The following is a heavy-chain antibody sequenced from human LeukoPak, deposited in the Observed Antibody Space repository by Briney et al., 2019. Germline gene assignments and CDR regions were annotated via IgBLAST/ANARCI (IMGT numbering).Heavy chain of an antibody. V-gene: IGHV1-2*02. CDR3: AREPQDIVVVPAASFAVVS. CDR1: GYTFTGYY. CDR2: INPNSGGT. D-gene: IGHD2-2*01. J-gene: IGHJ4*02. Sequence: GASVKVSCKASGYTFTGYYMHWVRQAPGQGLEWMGWINPNSGGTNYAQKFQGRVTMTRDTSISTAYMELSRLRSDDTAVYYCAREPQDIVVVPAASFAVVSWGQGTLVTVSS.